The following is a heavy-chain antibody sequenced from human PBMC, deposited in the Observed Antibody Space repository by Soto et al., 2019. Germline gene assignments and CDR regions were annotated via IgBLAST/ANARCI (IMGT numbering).Heavy chain of an antibody. J-gene: IGHJ4*02. V-gene: IGHV3-30-3*01. CDR1: GFTFSPYA. CDR2: ISFDESTK. D-gene: IGHD2-15*01. CDR3: ARVGRSGGGSYYLDY. Sequence: QVQLVESGGGVVQPGRSLRLSCAASGFTFSPYAMHWVRQAPGKGLEWVAVISFDESTKYYADSVKGRFTISRDNSKNTRYRQRNSRRAENTALYYGARVGRSGGGSYYLDYWGQGPWSPSPQ.